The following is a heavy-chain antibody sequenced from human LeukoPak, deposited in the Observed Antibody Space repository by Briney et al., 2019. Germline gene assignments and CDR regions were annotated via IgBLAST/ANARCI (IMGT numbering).Heavy chain of an antibody. J-gene: IGHJ4*02. D-gene: IGHD2-21*02. CDR1: GYTFTGYY. V-gene: IGHV1-46*01. CDR2: INPRGGST. CDR3: ARVGATGATADN. Sequence: LRASVKVSCKASGYTFTGYYMHWLRQAPGQGPEWMGIINPRGGSTDYAQKFQGRVTMTSDTSTSTVYMELKSLRSEDTAVYFCARVGATGATADNWGQGTLVTVSS.